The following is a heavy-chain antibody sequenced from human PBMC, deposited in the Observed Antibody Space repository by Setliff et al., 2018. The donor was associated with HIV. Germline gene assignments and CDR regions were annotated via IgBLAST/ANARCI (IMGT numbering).Heavy chain of an antibody. D-gene: IGHD6-19*01. CDR3: ARVGRSVTGP. Sequence: GASVKVSCKASGGPFSSYSITWVRQAPGQGLEWMGRIIPMFSIPNYSQRFQGRVTITADRSTNTVYMELSSLRPDDTAVYYCARVGRSVTGPWGQGTLVTVSS. V-gene: IGHV1-69*04. CDR2: IIPMFSIP. J-gene: IGHJ5*02. CDR1: GGPFSSYS.